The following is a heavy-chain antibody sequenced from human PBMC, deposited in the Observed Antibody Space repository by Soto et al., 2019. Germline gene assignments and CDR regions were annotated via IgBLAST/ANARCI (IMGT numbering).Heavy chain of an antibody. Sequence: EVHLLESGGGLVQPGGSLRLSCTASGFTFSSYAMTWVRQAPGRGLEGVSGITASGGRIFYADSVKGRFTISRDNSRSTLYLQMNSLRAEDTAVYYCAKDTRYADYVRWFDSWGQGTLVTVSS. CDR3: AKDTRYADYVRWFDS. CDR2: ITASGGRI. V-gene: IGHV3-23*01. D-gene: IGHD4-17*01. CDR1: GFTFSSYA. J-gene: IGHJ5*01.